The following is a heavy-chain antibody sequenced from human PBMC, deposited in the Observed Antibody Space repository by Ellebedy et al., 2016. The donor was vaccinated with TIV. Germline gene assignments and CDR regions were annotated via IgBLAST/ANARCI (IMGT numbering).Heavy chain of an antibody. CDR2: ISGSGGST. CDR3: AKSGYCSSTSCYYYYGMDV. V-gene: IGHV3-23*01. D-gene: IGHD2-2*01. CDR1: GFTFSSYA. Sequence: GGSLRLXCAASGFTFSSYAMSWVRQAPGKGLEWVSAISGSGGSTYYADSVKGRFTISRDNSKNTLYLQMNSLRAEDTAVYYCAKSGYCSSTSCYYYYGMDVWGQGTTVTVSS. J-gene: IGHJ6*02.